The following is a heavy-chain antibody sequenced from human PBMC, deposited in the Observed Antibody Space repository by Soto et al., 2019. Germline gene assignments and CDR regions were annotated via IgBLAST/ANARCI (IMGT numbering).Heavy chain of an antibody. J-gene: IGHJ4*02. CDR2: IIPIFGTA. CDR1: GGTFSSYA. D-gene: IGHD3-22*01. V-gene: IGHV1-69*13. Sequence: AASVKVSCKASGGTFSSYAISWVRQAPGQGLEWMGGIIPIFGTANYAQKFQGRVTITADESTSTAYMELSSLRSEDTAVYYCARARMHYYYDSSGYSYFDYWGQGTLVTVSS. CDR3: ARARMHYYYDSSGYSYFDY.